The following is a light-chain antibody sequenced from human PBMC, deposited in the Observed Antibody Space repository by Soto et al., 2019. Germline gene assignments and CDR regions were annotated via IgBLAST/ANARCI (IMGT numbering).Light chain of an antibody. V-gene: IGLV1-40*01. CDR3: CSYAGSNSLV. CDR2: KNN. CDR1: GSNVGASYD. J-gene: IGLJ2*01. Sequence: QSVLTQPPSVSGAPGQTITMSCTGSGSNVGASYDVHWYQVLPGAGPRLLIYKNNNRPSGVPDRFSGSKSGTSASLAITGLRAEDEADYYCCSYAGSNSLVFGGVTKLTVL.